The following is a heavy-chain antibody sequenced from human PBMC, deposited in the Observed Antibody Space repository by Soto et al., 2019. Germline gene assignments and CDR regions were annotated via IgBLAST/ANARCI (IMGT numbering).Heavy chain of an antibody. J-gene: IGHJ3*02. CDR3: TTGWDIVVVPAARDAFDI. Sequence: GGSLRLSCAASGFTFSSAWMSLVRQAPGKGLEWVGRIKSKTDGGTTDYAAPVKGRFTISRDDSKNTLYLQMNSLKTEDTAVYYCTTGWDIVVVPAARDAFDIWGQGTMVTVSS. CDR1: GFTFSSAW. V-gene: IGHV3-15*01. D-gene: IGHD2-2*01. CDR2: IKSKTDGGTT.